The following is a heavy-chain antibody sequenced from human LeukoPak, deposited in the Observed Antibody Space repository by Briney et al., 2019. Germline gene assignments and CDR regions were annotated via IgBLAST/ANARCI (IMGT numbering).Heavy chain of an antibody. Sequence: PGGSLRLSCAAPGFTFSSYWMSWVRQAPGKGLEWVANIKQDGSEKYYVDSVKGRFTISRDNAKNSLYLQMNSLRAEDTAVYYCARLSSGWRLSSFDYWGQGTLVTVSS. D-gene: IGHD6-19*01. CDR2: IKQDGSEK. CDR3: ARLSSGWRLSSFDY. V-gene: IGHV3-7*01. CDR1: GFTFSSYW. J-gene: IGHJ4*02.